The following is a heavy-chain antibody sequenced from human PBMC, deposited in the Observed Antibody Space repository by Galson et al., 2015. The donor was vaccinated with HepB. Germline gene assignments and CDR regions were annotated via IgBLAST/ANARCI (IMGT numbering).Heavy chain of an antibody. V-gene: IGHV5-51*01. CDR3: GRLWLVGATGHGYCDL. Sequence: QSGAEVKKPGESLKISCKGSGYGFTSYWIGWVRQMPGKGLEWMGIIYPGDSDTRYSPSFQGQVTISADKSISTAYLQWSSLKASDTAMYYCGRLWLVGATGHGYCDLWGRGTLVTVSS. J-gene: IGHJ2*01. CDR1: GYGFTSYW. CDR2: IYPGDSDT. D-gene: IGHD1-26*01.